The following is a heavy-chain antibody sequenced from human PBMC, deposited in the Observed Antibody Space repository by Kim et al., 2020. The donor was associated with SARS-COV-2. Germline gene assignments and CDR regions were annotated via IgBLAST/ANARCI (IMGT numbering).Heavy chain of an antibody. J-gene: IGHJ4*02. Sequence: SVKVSCKASGGTFSSYAISWVRQAPGQGLEWMGGIIPIFGTANYAQKFQGRVTITADESTSTAYMELSSLRSEDTAVYYCARVGDSSGYYNPYFDYWGQGTLVTVSS. D-gene: IGHD3-22*01. CDR2: IIPIFGTA. CDR3: ARVGDSSGYYNPYFDY. CDR1: GGTFSSYA. V-gene: IGHV1-69*13.